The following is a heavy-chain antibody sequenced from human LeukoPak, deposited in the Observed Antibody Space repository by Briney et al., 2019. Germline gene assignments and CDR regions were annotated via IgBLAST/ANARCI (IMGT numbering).Heavy chain of an antibody. D-gene: IGHD6-19*01. CDR3: AKVTGAGSMRSYFDY. Sequence: GGSLRLSCAASGFTFSTYAMTWVRQVAGKGLEWVSVISGSGDIASSADSVKGRFIVSRDNSKNTLYLLMNTLRAEDTAIYYCAKVTGAGSMRSYFDYWGQGTLVTVSS. CDR2: ISGSGDIA. J-gene: IGHJ4*02. CDR1: GFTFSTYA. V-gene: IGHV3-23*01.